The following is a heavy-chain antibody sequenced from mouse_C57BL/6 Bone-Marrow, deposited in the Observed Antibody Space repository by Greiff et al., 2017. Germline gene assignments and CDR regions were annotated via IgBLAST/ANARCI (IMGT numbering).Heavy chain of an antibody. CDR3: ASPKRQYYFDY. V-gene: IGHV14-2*01. CDR1: GFNIKDYY. CDR2: IDPEDGKT. Sequence: VQLQQSGAELVKPGASVKLSCTASGFNIKDYYMHWVKQRTEQGLEWIGRIDPEDGKTKYAPKFQGKATITADTSSNTAYLQLSSLTSEDTAVYYCASPKRQYYFDYWGQGTTLTVSS. J-gene: IGHJ2*01. D-gene: IGHD6-1*01.